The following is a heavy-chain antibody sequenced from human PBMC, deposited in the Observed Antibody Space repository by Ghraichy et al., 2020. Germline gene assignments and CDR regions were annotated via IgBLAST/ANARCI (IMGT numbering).Heavy chain of an antibody. Sequence: SETLSLTCAVYGGSFSGYYWSWIRQPPGKGLEWIGEINHSGSTNYNPSLKSRVTISVDTSKNQFSLKLSSVTAADTAVYYCARGPSFWSGYYYYYGMDVWGQGTTVTVSS. V-gene: IGHV4-34*01. CDR2: INHSGST. CDR3: ARGPSFWSGYYYYYGMDV. J-gene: IGHJ6*02. D-gene: IGHD3-3*01. CDR1: GGSFSGYY.